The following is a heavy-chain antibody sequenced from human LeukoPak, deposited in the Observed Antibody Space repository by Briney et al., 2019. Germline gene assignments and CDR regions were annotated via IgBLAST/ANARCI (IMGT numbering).Heavy chain of an antibody. V-gene: IGHV3-48*03. Sequence: GGSLRLSCVASGLTFSSYEMNWVRQAPGKGLEWVSYISSRCSTIYYADSVKDRFTISRDNAKNSLYLQMNSLRAVDTAVYYCARVWLRSIGVHPWGQGTLVTVSS. D-gene: IGHD3-10*01. CDR1: GLTFSSYE. J-gene: IGHJ5*02. CDR3: ARVWLRSIGVHP. CDR2: ISSRCSTI.